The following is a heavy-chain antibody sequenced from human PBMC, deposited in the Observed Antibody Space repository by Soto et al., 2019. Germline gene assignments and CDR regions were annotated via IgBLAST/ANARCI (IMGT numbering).Heavy chain of an antibody. CDR2: IHYSGST. Sequence: PSETLSLTCTVSSGSISSNSYYWGWIRQPPGKGLEWIGNIHYSGSTYYNPSLKSRVTISVDTSKNQFSLKLSSVTAADTAVYYCARGPSGDKVDYWGQGTLVTV. CDR3: ARGPSGDKVDY. J-gene: IGHJ4*02. V-gene: IGHV4-39*01. CDR1: SGSISSNSYY. D-gene: IGHD3-10*01.